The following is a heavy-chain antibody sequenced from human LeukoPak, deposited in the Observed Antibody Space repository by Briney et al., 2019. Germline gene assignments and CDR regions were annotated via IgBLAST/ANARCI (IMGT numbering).Heavy chain of an antibody. J-gene: IGHJ6*02. CDR1: GYTFTSYY. V-gene: IGHV1-46*01. CDR2: INPSGGST. D-gene: IGHD2-2*01. CDR3: ARDIVVVPASYYYCYGMDV. Sequence: ASVKVSCKASGYTFTSYYMHWVRQAPGQGLEWMGIINPSGGSTSYAQKFQGRVTMTRDTSTSTVYMELSCLRSEDTAVYYCARDIVVVPASYYYCYGMDVWGQGTTVTVSS.